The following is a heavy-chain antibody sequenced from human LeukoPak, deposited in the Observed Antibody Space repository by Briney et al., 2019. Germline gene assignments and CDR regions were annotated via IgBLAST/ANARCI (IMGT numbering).Heavy chain of an antibody. CDR3: AKDGAVAAAGPLNWFDP. CDR2: ISGSGGST. J-gene: IGHJ5*02. D-gene: IGHD6-13*01. Sequence: GGSLRLSCAASGFTFSSYAMSWVRQAPGKGLEWVSAISGSGGSTYYADSVKGRFTISRDNSKNTLYLQMNSLRAEDTAVYYCAKDGAVAAAGPLNWFDPWGQGTLVTVSS. V-gene: IGHV3-23*01. CDR1: GFTFSSYA.